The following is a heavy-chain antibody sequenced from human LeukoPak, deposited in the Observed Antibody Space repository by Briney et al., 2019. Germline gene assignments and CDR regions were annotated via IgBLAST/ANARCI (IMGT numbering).Heavy chain of an antibody. D-gene: IGHD5-12*01. J-gene: IGHJ4*02. Sequence: TGGSLRVSCAASGFTFSSYEMNWVRQAPGKGLEWVSYISSSGSTIYYADSVKGRFTISRDNAKNSLYLQMNSLRAEDTAVYYCARGEVSGYDTPYDYWGQGTLVTVSS. CDR3: ARGEVSGYDTPYDY. CDR2: ISSSGSTI. CDR1: GFTFSSYE. V-gene: IGHV3-48*03.